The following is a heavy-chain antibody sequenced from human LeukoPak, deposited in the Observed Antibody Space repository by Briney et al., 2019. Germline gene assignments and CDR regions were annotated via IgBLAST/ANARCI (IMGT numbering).Heavy chain of an antibody. D-gene: IGHD3-10*02. CDR1: GGSISSYY. J-gene: IGHJ5*02. CDR3: ARHGGYVLHNWFDP. Sequence: SETLSLTCTVSGGSISSYYRSWIRQPPGKGLEWIGYIYTSGSTNYNPSLKSRVTISVDTSKNQFSLKLSSVTAADTAVYYCARHGGYVLHNWFDPWGQGTLVTVSS. CDR2: IYTSGST. V-gene: IGHV4-4*09.